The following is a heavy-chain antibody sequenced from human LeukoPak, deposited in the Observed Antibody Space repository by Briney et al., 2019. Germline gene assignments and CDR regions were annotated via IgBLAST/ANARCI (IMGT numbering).Heavy chain of an antibody. CDR1: GYTFTGYY. Sequence: ASVKVSCTASGYTFTGYYMHWVRQAPGQGLEWMGWINPNSGGTNYAQKFQGRVTMTRDTSISTAYMELSRLRSDDTAVYYCARVSSGYPTRFDYWGQGTLVTVSS. CDR2: INPNSGGT. D-gene: IGHD3-22*01. J-gene: IGHJ4*02. CDR3: ARVSSGYPTRFDY. V-gene: IGHV1-2*02.